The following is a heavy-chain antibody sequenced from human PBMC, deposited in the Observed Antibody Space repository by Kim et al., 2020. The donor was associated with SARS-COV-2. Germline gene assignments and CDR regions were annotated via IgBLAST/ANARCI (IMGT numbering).Heavy chain of an antibody. V-gene: IGHV4-31*03. CDR2: IYYSGST. J-gene: IGHJ6*04. CDR1: GGSIRSGGYY. Sequence: SETLSLTCTVSGGSIRSGGYYWSWIRQHPGKGLEWIGYIYYSGSTYYNPSLKSRVTISVDTSKNQFSLKLSSVTAADTAVYYCARVYDFWSGYQSTRSGMDVWGKGTTVTVSS. D-gene: IGHD3-3*01. CDR3: ARVYDFWSGYQSTRSGMDV.